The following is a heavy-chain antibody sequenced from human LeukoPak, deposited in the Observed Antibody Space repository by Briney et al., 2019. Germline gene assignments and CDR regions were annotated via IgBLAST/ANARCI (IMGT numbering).Heavy chain of an antibody. CDR1: GALISSGSYY. D-gene: IGHD2-2*01. Sequence: SETLSLTCTVSGALISSGSYYWSWIRQPAGKGLEWIGRMYTSGSTNYNPSLKSRVTISVDTSKNQFSPKLSSVTAADTAVYYCARDREHIVLLPGAKRKTWYFDYWGQGTLVTVSS. CDR3: ARDREHIVLLPGAKRKTWYFDY. J-gene: IGHJ4*02. CDR2: MYTSGST. V-gene: IGHV4-61*02.